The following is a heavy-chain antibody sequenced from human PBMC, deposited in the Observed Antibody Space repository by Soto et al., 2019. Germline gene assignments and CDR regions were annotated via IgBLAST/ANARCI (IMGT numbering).Heavy chain of an antibody. CDR2: IYHSGST. V-gene: IGHV4-4*02. CDR3: VRREIQLWYNGPYGMDV. CDR1: GGSISSSNW. J-gene: IGHJ6*02. Sequence: QVQLQESGPGLVKPSGTLSLTCAVSGGSISSSNWWSWVRQPPGKGLEWIGEIYHSGSTNYNPSLKSRVTISVDKSKNQFSLKLSSVTAADTAVYYCVRREIQLWYNGPYGMDVWGQGTTVTVSS. D-gene: IGHD5-18*01.